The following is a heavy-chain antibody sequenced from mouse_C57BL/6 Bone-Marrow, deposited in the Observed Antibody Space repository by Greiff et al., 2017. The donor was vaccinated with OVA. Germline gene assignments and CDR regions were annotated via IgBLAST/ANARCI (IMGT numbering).Heavy chain of an antibody. V-gene: IGHV5-17*01. CDR3: ARNYDSYFDY. J-gene: IGHJ2*01. D-gene: IGHD1-1*01. CDR2: ISSGSSTI. CDR1: GFTFSDYG. Sequence: EVQVVESGGGLVKPGGSLKLSCAASGFTFSDYGMHWVRQAPEKGLEWVAYISSGSSTIYYADTVKGRFTLSRDTAKNTLFLQMTSMRYEDTAMYYCARNYDSYFDYWGQGTTLTVSS.